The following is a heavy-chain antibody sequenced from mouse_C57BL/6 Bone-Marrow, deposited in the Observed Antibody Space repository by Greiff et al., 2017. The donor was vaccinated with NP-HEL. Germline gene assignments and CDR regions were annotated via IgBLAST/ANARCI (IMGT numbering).Heavy chain of an antibody. CDR3: TKKGDYYGSSYGAMDY. CDR1: GFTFSSYA. D-gene: IGHD1-1*01. CDR2: ISSGGDYI. J-gene: IGHJ4*01. V-gene: IGHV5-9-1*02. Sequence: EVKVVESGEGLVKPGGSLKLSCAASGFTFSSYAMSWVRQTPEKRLEWVAYISSGGDYIYYADTVKGRFTISRDNARNTLYLQMSSLKSEDTAMYYCTKKGDYYGSSYGAMDYWGQGTSVTVSS.